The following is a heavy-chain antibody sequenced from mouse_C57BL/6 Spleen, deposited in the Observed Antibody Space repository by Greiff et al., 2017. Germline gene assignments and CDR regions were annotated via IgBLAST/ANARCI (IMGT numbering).Heavy chain of an antibody. J-gene: IGHJ3*01. CDR2: INPNNGGT. V-gene: IGHV1-22*01. Sequence: EVQLQQSGPELVKPGASVKMSCKASGYTFTDYNMHWVKQSHGKSLEWIGYINPNNGGTSYNQKFKGKATLTVNKSSSTAYMELRSLTSEDSAVYYCARRAIYDGFAAWFAYWGQGTLVTVSA. D-gene: IGHD2-3*01. CDR3: ARRAIYDGFAAWFAY. CDR1: GYTFTDYN.